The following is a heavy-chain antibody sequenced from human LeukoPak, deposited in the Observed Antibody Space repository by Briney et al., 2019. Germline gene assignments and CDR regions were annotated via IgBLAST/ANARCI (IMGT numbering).Heavy chain of an antibody. J-gene: IGHJ4*02. Sequence: GESLKISCKSSGYSLTSYWIGWVRQVPGKGLEWMGIIYPGDSDTRYSPSFQGQVTISADKSISTAYLQWSSLKASDTAMYYCARLAYYDSSSGYLLDYWGQGTLVTVSS. CDR2: IYPGDSDT. D-gene: IGHD3-22*01. V-gene: IGHV5-51*01. CDR3: ARLAYYDSSSGYLLDY. CDR1: GYSLTSYW.